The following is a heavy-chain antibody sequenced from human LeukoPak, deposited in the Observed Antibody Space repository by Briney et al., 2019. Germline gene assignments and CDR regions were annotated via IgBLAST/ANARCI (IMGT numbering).Heavy chain of an antibody. Sequence: ASVKVSCKASGYTFTGYYMHWVRQAPGQGLEWMGWINPNSGGTNYAQKFQGRVTITADKSTSTAYMELSSLRSEDTAVYYCARVNRYCSGGSCRYIDYWGQGTLVTVSS. CDR1: GYTFTGYY. J-gene: IGHJ4*02. CDR3: ARVNRYCSGGSCRYIDY. D-gene: IGHD2-15*01. CDR2: INPNSGGT. V-gene: IGHV1-2*02.